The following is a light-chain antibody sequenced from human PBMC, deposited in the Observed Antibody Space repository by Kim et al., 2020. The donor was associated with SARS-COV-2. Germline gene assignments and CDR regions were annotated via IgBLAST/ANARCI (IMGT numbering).Light chain of an antibody. V-gene: IGLV3-21*01. CDR3: QVWDSSSDHVV. Sequence: APWKTTNVTGGGNNIGSKGADWYQQQPGQAPLLVIYDHNHRPSGIPERFSGSISGNTATLTITRVEAGDEATYYCQVWDSSSDHVVFGGGTQLTVL. CDR2: DHN. CDR1: NIGSKG. J-gene: IGLJ2*01.